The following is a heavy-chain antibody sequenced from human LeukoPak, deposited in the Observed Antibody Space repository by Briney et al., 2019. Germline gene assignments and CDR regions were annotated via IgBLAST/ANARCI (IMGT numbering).Heavy chain of an antibody. D-gene: IGHD5-18*01. CDR2: INHSGST. V-gene: IGHV4-34*01. Sequence: SETLSLTCAVYGGSFSGYYWSWIRQPPGKGLEWIGEINHSGSTNYNPSLKSRVTISVDTSKNQFSLKLSSVTAADTAVYYCARGGTRDTAMAVTHLDYWGQETLVTVSS. CDR1: GGSFSGYY. J-gene: IGHJ4*02. CDR3: ARGGTRDTAMAVTHLDY.